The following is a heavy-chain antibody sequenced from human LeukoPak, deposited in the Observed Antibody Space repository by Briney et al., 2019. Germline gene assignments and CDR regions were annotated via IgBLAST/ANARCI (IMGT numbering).Heavy chain of an antibody. Sequence: GGSLRLSCAASGFTVSSNYMSWVRQAPGKGLEWVSVIYSGGSTYYADSVKGRFTISRDNSKNTLYLQMNSLRAEDTAVYYCARERRLGSGSYYTPYYCGMDVWGKGTTVTVSS. V-gene: IGHV3-53*01. J-gene: IGHJ6*04. D-gene: IGHD3-10*01. CDR2: IYSGGST. CDR1: GFTVSSNY. CDR3: ARERRLGSGSYYTPYYCGMDV.